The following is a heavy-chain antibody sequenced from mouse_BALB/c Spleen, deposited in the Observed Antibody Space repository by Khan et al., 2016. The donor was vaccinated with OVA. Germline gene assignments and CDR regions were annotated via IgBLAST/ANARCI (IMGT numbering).Heavy chain of an antibody. CDR1: GYSITSDYA. CDR2: ISYSGST. V-gene: IGHV3-2*02. Sequence: EVQLVETGPGLVKPSQSLSLTCTVTGYSITSDYAWNWIRQFPGNKLEWMGYISYSGSTNFNPALKSRISTTRDTAKNQFFLQLNSVTTEETATYYCARDGSRYNYAMDYWGQGTSVTVSS. CDR3: ARDGSRYNYAMDY. D-gene: IGHD2-3*01. J-gene: IGHJ4*01.